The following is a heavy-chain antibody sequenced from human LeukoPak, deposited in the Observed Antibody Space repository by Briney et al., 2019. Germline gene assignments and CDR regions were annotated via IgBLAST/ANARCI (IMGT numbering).Heavy chain of an antibody. J-gene: IGHJ4*02. CDR1: GFTFSTYS. CDR2: ISSSSSYI. CDR3: ARDQNRIAAAGTIDY. Sequence: GGSLRLSCAASGFTFSTYSMNWVRQAPGKGLERVSSISSSSSYIYYADSVKGRFTISRDNAKNSLYLQMNSLRAEDTAVYYCARDQNRIAAAGTIDYWGQGTLVTVSS. V-gene: IGHV3-21*01. D-gene: IGHD6-13*01.